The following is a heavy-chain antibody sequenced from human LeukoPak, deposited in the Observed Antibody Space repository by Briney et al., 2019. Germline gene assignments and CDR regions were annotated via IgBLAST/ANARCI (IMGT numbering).Heavy chain of an antibody. CDR3: TTDRYYDNSELQFQH. Sequence: PGGSLRLSCAASGFSLANVWLHWIRQAPGKGLEWVGRIKSKIEGGTTDYAAPVRGRFTISRDDSRNTLYLQMDSLKIEDTAVYYCTTDRYYDNSELQFQHWGQGTLVTVSS. D-gene: IGHD3-22*01. J-gene: IGHJ1*01. V-gene: IGHV3-15*07. CDR2: IKSKIEGGTT. CDR1: GFSLANVW.